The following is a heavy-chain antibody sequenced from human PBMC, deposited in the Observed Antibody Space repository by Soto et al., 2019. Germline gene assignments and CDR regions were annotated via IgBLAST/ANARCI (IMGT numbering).Heavy chain of an antibody. D-gene: IGHD3-22*01. Sequence: GESLKISCKGSGYSFTSYWIGWVRQMPVKGLEWMGIIYPGDSDTRYSPSFQGQVTISADKSISTAYLQWSSLKASDTAMYYCARRASLPYYYDSSGSGGMDVWGQGTTVTVSS. CDR3: ARRASLPYYYDSSGSGGMDV. CDR2: IYPGDSDT. J-gene: IGHJ6*02. CDR1: GYSFTSYW. V-gene: IGHV5-51*01.